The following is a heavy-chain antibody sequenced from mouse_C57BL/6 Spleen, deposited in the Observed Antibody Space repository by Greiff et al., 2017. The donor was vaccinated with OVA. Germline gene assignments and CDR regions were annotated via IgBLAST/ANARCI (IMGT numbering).Heavy chain of an antibody. Sequence: QVQLQQPGTELVMPGASVKLSCKASGYTFTSYWMHWVKQRPGQGLEWIGEIDPSDSYTNYNQKFKGKSTLTVDKSSSTAYMQLSSLTSEDSAVYYCARYSNYPLWYFDVWGTGTTVTVSS. V-gene: IGHV1-69*01. CDR2: IDPSDSYT. CDR1: GYTFTSYW. D-gene: IGHD2-5*01. CDR3: ARYSNYPLWYFDV. J-gene: IGHJ1*03.